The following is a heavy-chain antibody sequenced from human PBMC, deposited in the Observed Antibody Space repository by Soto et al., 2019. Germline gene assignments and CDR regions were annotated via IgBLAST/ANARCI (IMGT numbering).Heavy chain of an antibody. Sequence: QVQLVQSGAEVKKPGASVKVSCKASGYTFTSYYMHWVRQAPGQGLEWMGIINPSGGSTSYAQKFQCRVTMTRDTSTSTVYMELSSLRSEDTAVYYCARDSGDFWSGYRPWNHFDYWGQGTLVTVSS. V-gene: IGHV1-46*03. D-gene: IGHD3-3*01. CDR3: ARDSGDFWSGYRPWNHFDY. J-gene: IGHJ4*02. CDR2: INPSGGST. CDR1: GYTFTSYY.